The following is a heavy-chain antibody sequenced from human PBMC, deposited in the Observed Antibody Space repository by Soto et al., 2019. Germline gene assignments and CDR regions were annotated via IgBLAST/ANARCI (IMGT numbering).Heavy chain of an antibody. Sequence: QVQLVQSGAEVKKPGASVKVSCKASGYTFTSYAMHWVRQAPGQRLEWMGWINAGNGNTKYSQKFQGRVTITRDTSASTADMELSSLRSEDTAVYYCARGGSLYWYVDLWGRGTLVTVSS. V-gene: IGHV1-3*01. CDR2: INAGNGNT. CDR1: GYTFTSYA. J-gene: IGHJ2*01. D-gene: IGHD1-26*01. CDR3: ARGGSLYWYVDL.